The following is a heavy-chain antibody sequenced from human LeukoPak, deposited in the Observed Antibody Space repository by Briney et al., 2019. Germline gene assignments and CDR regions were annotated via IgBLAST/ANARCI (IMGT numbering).Heavy chain of an antibody. Sequence: ASVKVSCKASGYTFTGYYMHWVRQAPGQGLEWMGWINPNSGGTNYAQKFQGGVTMTRDTSISTAYMELSRLRSDDTAVYYCARDSWELNPTTTLDYWGQGTLVTVSS. CDR3: ARDSWELNPTTTLDY. D-gene: IGHD1-26*01. J-gene: IGHJ4*02. CDR2: INPNSGGT. CDR1: GYTFTGYY. V-gene: IGHV1-2*02.